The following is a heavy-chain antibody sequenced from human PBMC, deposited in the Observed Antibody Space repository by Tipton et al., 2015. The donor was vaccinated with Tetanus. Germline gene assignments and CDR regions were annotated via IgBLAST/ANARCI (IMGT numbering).Heavy chain of an antibody. V-gene: IGHV4-39*01. Sequence: TLSLTCNVYGGSISSGTYYWNWIRQPPGKGLEWIGSIYSYSGSTFQNPSLKSRVTISLDRSKNQFSLKLSSVTAAVTAVYYCATTADNWFDPWGQGTLVTVSS. D-gene: IGHD1-1*01. CDR2: IYSYSGST. J-gene: IGHJ5*02. CDR1: GGSISSGTYY. CDR3: ATTADNWFDP.